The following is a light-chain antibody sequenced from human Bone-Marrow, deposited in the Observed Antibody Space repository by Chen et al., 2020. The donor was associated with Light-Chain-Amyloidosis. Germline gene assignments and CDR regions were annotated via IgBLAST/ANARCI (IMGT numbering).Light chain of an antibody. V-gene: IGLV3-25*03. CDR2: RYT. CDR1: DLPTKY. CDR3: QSADSSGTYEVV. J-gene: IGLJ2*01. Sequence: SYELTQPPSVSVSPGQTARITCSGDDLPTKYAYWYQQKPGRAPVLVIHRYTERPSWISERFSGSSSGTTATLTIRRVQADGEDDYYCQSADSSGTYEVVFGGGTKLTVL.